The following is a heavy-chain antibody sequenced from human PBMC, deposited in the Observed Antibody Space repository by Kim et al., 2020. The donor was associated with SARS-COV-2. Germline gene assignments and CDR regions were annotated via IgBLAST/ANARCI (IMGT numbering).Heavy chain of an antibody. CDR3: AREVGAAGSRFDP. J-gene: IGHJ5*02. Sequence: YNPSLKSRVTIPVDTSKNQFSLKLSSVTAADTAVYYCAREVGAAGSRFDPWGQGTLVTVSS. D-gene: IGHD6-13*01. V-gene: IGHV4-30-2*05.